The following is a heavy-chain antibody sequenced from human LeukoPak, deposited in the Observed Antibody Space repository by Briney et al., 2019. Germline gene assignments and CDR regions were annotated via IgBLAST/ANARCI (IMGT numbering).Heavy chain of an antibody. Sequence: PSETLSLTCTVSGGSISSYYWSWIRQPRGKGLEWIGYIYYSGSTNYNPSLKSRVTISVDTSKNQFSLKLSSVTAADTAVYYCARLTYYYDSSGYSFDYWGQGTLVTVSA. D-gene: IGHD3-22*01. CDR2: IYYSGST. CDR3: ARLTYYYDSSGYSFDY. V-gene: IGHV4-59*01. J-gene: IGHJ4*02. CDR1: GGSISSYY.